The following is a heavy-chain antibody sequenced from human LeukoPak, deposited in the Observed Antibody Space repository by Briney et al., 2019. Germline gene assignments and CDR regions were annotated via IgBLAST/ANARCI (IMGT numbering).Heavy chain of an antibody. J-gene: IGHJ4*02. V-gene: IGHV4-34*01. CDR3: ARGHYDFWSGYYGPFDY. Sequence: RSETLSLTCAVYGGSFSGYYWSWIRQPPGKGLEWIGEINHSGSTNYNPSLKSRVTISVDTSKNQFSLKLSSVTAADTAVYYCARGHYDFWSGYYGPFDYWGQGTLVTVSS. D-gene: IGHD3-3*01. CDR2: INHSGST. CDR1: GGSFSGYY.